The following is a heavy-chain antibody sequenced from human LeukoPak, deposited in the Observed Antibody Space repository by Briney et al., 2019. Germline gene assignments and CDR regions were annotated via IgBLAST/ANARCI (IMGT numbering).Heavy chain of an antibody. Sequence: PGGSQRLSCAASGFTVSSNYMSWVRQAPGKGLEWVSIIYSGGSTYYADSVKGRFTISRDNSKNTLYLQMNSLRAEDTAVYYCASAVALDYWGQGTLVTVSS. CDR2: IYSGGST. V-gene: IGHV3-66*01. J-gene: IGHJ4*02. CDR3: ASAVALDY. CDR1: GFTVSSNY.